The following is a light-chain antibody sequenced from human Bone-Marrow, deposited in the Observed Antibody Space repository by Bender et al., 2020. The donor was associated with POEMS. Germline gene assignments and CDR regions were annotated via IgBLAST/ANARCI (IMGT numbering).Light chain of an antibody. J-gene: IGLJ3*02. V-gene: IGLV3-21*04. CDR2: QDR. CDR1: KMDTKY. CDR3: QVWDSSSDSSSDHPV. Sequence: SREMTQPPSVSVAPGQTATITCSGDKMDTKYVSWYQQKPGQSPVLVIYQDRKRPSGISERFSGSKSGNTATLTISRVEAGDEADYYCQVWDSSSDSSSDHPVFGGGTKLTVL.